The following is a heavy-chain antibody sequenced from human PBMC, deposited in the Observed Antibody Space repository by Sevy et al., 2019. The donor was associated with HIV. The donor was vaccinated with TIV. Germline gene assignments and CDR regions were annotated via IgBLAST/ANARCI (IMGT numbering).Heavy chain of an antibody. V-gene: IGHV3-33*01. Sequence: GGSLRLSCAASGFTFSSYGMRWVRQAPGKGLEWVAVIWYDGSNKYYADSVKGRFTISRDNSKNTLYLQMNSLRAEDTAVYYCARDGGDIVVVPAAVTYYYYGMDVWGQGTTVTVSS. J-gene: IGHJ6*02. CDR2: IWYDGSNK. CDR1: GFTFSSYG. D-gene: IGHD2-2*01. CDR3: ARDGGDIVVVPAAVTYYYYGMDV.